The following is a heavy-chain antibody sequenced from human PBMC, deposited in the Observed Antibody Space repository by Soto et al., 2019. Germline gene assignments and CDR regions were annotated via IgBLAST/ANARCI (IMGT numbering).Heavy chain of an antibody. J-gene: IGHJ6*02. CDR2: INHSGST. CDR3: ARGPTRIVLMVYANYYYYGMDV. V-gene: IGHV4-34*01. D-gene: IGHD2-8*01. CDR1: GGSFSGYY. Sequence: SETLSLTCAVYGGSFSGYYWSWIRQPPGKGLEWIGEINHSGSTNYNLSLKSRVTISVDTSKDQFSLKLSSVTAADTAVYYCARGPTRIVLMVYANYYYYGMDVWGQGTTVT.